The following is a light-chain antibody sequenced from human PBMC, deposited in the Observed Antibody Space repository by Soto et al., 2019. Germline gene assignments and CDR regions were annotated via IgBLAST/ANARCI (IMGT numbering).Light chain of an antibody. J-gene: IGLJ3*02. CDR3: SSYTSSSTPWV. Sequence: QSALTQPPSVSGSPGQSVTISCTGTSSDVGSYNRVSWYQQPPGTAPKLMIYEVSNRPSGVPDRFSGSKSGNTASLTISGLQAADEADYYCSSYTSSSTPWVFGGGTKLTVL. CDR2: EVS. CDR1: SSDVGSYNR. V-gene: IGLV2-18*02.